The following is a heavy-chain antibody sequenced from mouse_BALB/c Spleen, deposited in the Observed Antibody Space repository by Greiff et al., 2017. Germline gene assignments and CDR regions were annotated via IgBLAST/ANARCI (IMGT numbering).Heavy chain of an antibody. Sequence: EVHLVESGAELVRPGALVKLSCKASGFNIKDYYMHWVKQRPEQGLEWIGWIDPENGNTIYDPKFQGKASITADTSSNTAYLQLSSLTSEDTAVYYCAPAYYGSSFYAMDYWGQGTSVTVSS. CDR1: GFNIKDYY. CDR2: IDPENGNT. J-gene: IGHJ4*01. D-gene: IGHD1-1*01. V-gene: IGHV14-1*02. CDR3: APAYYGSSFYAMDY.